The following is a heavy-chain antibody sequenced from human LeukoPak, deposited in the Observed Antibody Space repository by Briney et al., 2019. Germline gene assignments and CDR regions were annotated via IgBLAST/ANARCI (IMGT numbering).Heavy chain of an antibody. CDR1: GGSISSYH. CDR3: ARVADYYESSGYYDY. Sequence: SETLSLTCTVSGGSISSYHWSWIRQPPGKGLEWIGYTYYSGSTNYNPSLKSRVTISVDTSKNQFSLKLSSVTAADTAVYYCARVADYYESSGYYDYWGQGTLVTVSS. J-gene: IGHJ4*02. D-gene: IGHD3-22*01. CDR2: TYYSGST. V-gene: IGHV4-59*08.